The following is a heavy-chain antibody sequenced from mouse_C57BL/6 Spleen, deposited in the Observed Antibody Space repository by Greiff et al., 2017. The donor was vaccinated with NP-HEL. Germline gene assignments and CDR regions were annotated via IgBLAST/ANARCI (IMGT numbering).Heavy chain of an antibody. J-gene: IGHJ4*01. CDR1: GFTFNTYA. CDR2: IRSKSSNYAT. Sequence: EVQVVESGGGLVQPKGSLRLSCAASGFTFNTYAMHWVRQAPGKGLEWVARIRSKSSNYATYYADSVKDRFTISRDDSQSMLYLQMNNLKTEDTAMYYCVGCTVVATMDYWGQGTSVTVSS. V-gene: IGHV10-3*01. D-gene: IGHD1-1*01. CDR3: VGCTVVATMDY.